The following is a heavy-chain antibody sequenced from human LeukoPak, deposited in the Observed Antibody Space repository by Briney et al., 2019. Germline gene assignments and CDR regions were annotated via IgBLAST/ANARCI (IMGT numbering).Heavy chain of an antibody. CDR2: ISFDGSDK. J-gene: IGHJ5*02. D-gene: IGHD3-10*01. Sequence: PGGSLRLSCAASGFTFSSYGMHWVRQAPGKGLEWVSVISFDGSDKYYADSVKGRFTISRDKSKNTLYLQMNSLRPEDTAIYYCARDSYYYASGRGFDPWGQGTLVTVSS. CDR1: GFTFSSYG. CDR3: ARDSYYYASGRGFDP. V-gene: IGHV3-30*19.